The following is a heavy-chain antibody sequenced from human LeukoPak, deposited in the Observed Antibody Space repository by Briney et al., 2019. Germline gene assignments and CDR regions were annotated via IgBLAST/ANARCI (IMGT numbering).Heavy chain of an antibody. CDR3: VRDLRTDYAFDS. CDR1: GFIFDDYG. Sequence: GRSLRLSCAASGFIFDDYGMTWVRQGPGKGLEWVSGINWDGYSTGYADSVRGRFTISRDNAESTLYLQMNSLRPEDTALYYCVRDLRTDYAFDSWGQGTLVTVSS. CDR2: INWDGYST. D-gene: IGHD4/OR15-4a*01. J-gene: IGHJ4*02. V-gene: IGHV3-20*04.